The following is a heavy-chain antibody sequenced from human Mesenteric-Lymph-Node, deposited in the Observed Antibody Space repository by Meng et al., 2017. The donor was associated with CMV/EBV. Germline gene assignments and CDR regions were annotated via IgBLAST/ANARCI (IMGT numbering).Heavy chain of an antibody. Sequence: GESLKISCTASGFPFSHYWMYWVRQAPGQGLVWVSHIKSDGTSPTYADSVKGRFTISRDNAKNSLYLQMNSLRAEDTAVYYCARSGNEWELPEGYWGQGTLVTVSS. J-gene: IGHJ4*02. V-gene: IGHV3-74*01. CDR3: ARSGNEWELPEGY. CDR2: IKSDGTSP. D-gene: IGHD1-26*01. CDR1: GFPFSHYW.